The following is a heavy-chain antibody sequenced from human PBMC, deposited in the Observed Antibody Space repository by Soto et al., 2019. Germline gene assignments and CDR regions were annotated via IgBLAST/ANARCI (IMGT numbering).Heavy chain of an antibody. CDR3: ARGGAVVVPGAVDRHNWFDP. CDR1: GGTFSSYS. CDR2: VIPILGMA. D-gene: IGHD2-2*01. Sequence: QVQLVQSGAEVKKPGSSVKVSCEASGGTFSSYSFSWVRQAPGQGLEWMGRVIPILGMANYAQKFRGRVTITADKSTSTVDMEMSSRRSEDTAVYYCARGGAVVVPGAVDRHNWFDPWGQGTLVTVSS. V-gene: IGHV1-69*02. J-gene: IGHJ5*02.